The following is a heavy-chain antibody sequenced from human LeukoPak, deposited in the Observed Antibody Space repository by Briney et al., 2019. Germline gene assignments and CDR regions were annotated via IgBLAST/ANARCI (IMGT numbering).Heavy chain of an antibody. V-gene: IGHV5-51*01. D-gene: IGHD6-13*01. CDR3: ARHAGGSSSSWYEVFDY. Sequence: HGESLKISCKGSGYSFTSYWIGWVRQMPGKGLEWMGIIYPGDSDTRYSPSFQGQVTISADKSISTAYLQWSSLKASDTAIYYCARHAGGSSSSWYEVFDYWGQGTLVTVSS. CDR2: IYPGDSDT. CDR1: GYSFTSYW. J-gene: IGHJ4*02.